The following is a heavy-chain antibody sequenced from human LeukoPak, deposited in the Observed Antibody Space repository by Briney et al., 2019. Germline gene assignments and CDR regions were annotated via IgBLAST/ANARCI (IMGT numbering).Heavy chain of an antibody. CDR1: GVSISSYY. CDR3: ARHITAADAFDI. J-gene: IGHJ3*02. D-gene: IGHD6-13*01. Sequence: SETLSLTCTVSGVSISSYYWSWIRQPPGKGLEWIEYVYYSGSTIYNPSLKNRVTISIDTSKNQFSLKLGSVTAADTAVYYCARHITAADAFDIWGQGAMVTVSS. V-gene: IGHV4-59*08. CDR2: VYYSGST.